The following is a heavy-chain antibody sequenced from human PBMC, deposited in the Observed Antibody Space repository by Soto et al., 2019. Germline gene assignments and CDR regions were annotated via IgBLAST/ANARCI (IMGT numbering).Heavy chain of an antibody. CDR3: AYNSSPYWYFNP. D-gene: IGHD6-13*01. Sequence: SLRLSCAASGFTFASHAMSCVRQAPGKGLEWVCTISGSGGGTYYADSVKGRFTISRDISKNTLYLQVNSLRAEDTALYYCAYNSSPYWYFNPWGRGTLFTVSP. J-gene: IGHJ2*01. V-gene: IGHV3-23*01. CDR1: GFTFASHA. CDR2: ISGSGGGT.